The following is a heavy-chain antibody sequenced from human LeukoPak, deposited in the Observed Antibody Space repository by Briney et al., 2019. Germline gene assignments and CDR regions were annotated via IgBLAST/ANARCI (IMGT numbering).Heavy chain of an antibody. D-gene: IGHD3-9*01. CDR2: IYYSGST. Sequence: PSETLSLTCTVSGGSISSYYWSWIRQPPGKGLEWIGYIYYSGSTNYNPSLKSRVTISVDTSKNQFSLKLSSVTAADTAVYYCAIRGFDWYLAAFDIWGQGTMVTVSS. CDR3: AIRGFDWYLAAFDI. V-gene: IGHV4-59*12. CDR1: GGSISSYY. J-gene: IGHJ3*02.